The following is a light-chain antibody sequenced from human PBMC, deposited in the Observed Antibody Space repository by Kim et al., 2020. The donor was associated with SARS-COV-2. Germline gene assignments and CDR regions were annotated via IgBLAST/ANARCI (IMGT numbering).Light chain of an antibody. V-gene: IGKV3-11*01. J-gene: IGKJ4*01. CDR1: QSVSDY. Sequence: EIVLTQSPATLSLSPGERATLSCRASQSVSDYLAWYQQKPGQAPRLLIYDASNRATGIPARFIGSGSGTDFTLTISSLEAEDFAVYYCQQRSNWPTFGGGTKVDIK. CDR2: DAS. CDR3: QQRSNWPT.